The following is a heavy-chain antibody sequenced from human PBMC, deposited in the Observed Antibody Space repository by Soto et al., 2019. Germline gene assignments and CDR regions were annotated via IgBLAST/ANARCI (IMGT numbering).Heavy chain of an antibody. V-gene: IGHV1-3*01. Sequence: QVHLVQSGAEVKKPGASVKVSCKASGYTFTNYAMHWVRQAPGQSLEWMGWINAANGNTKYSQKFQARVTITSDTSASTAYMELGSLRSEDTAVYYCARVGVSGYNYVLNWFDPWGQGTLVTVSS. J-gene: IGHJ5*02. CDR1: GYTFTNYA. CDR2: INAANGNT. CDR3: ARVGVSGYNYVLNWFDP. D-gene: IGHD5-18*01.